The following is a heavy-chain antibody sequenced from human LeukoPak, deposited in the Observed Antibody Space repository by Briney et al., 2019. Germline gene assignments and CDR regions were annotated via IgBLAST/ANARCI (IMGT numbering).Heavy chain of an antibody. CDR3: ARSNLGQLDY. J-gene: IGHJ4*02. D-gene: IGHD1-14*01. V-gene: IGHV3-30*04. Sequence: GRSLRLSCAASEFTFDDYAMHWVRQAPGKGLEWVAVISYDGSNKYYADSVKGRFTISRDNSKNTLYLQMNSLRAEDTAVYYCARSNLGQLDYWGQGALVTVSS. CDR1: EFTFDDYA. CDR2: ISYDGSNK.